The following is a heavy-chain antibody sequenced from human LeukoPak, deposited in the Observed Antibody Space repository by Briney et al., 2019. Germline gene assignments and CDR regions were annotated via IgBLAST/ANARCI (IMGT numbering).Heavy chain of an antibody. CDR3: TTGLWFGRRGY. J-gene: IGHJ4*02. CDR1: GFTFSNAW. V-gene: IGHV3-15*01. D-gene: IGHD3-10*01. Sequence: GGSLRLSCAASGFTFSNAWMSWVRQAPGKGLEWVGRIKSKTDGGTTDYAAPVKGRFTISRDDSKNTLYLQMNSLKTEDTPVYYCTTGLWFGRRGYWGQGTLVTVSS. CDR2: IKSKTDGGTT.